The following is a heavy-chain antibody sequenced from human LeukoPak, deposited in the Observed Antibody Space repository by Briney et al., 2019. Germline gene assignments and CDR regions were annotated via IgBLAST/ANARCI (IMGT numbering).Heavy chain of an antibody. D-gene: IGHD2-8*02. Sequence: GESLKISCEGSGYSFTDYWIGWVRQMPGEGLEWMGIIYPGDSDTRYSPSFQGQVTMSADKSISTTYLHWSSLRASDTAIYYCARKKGYADAWWDSWGQGTLVTVSS. CDR2: IYPGDSDT. CDR1: GYSFTDYW. CDR3: ARKKGYADAWWDS. V-gene: IGHV5-51*01. J-gene: IGHJ5*02.